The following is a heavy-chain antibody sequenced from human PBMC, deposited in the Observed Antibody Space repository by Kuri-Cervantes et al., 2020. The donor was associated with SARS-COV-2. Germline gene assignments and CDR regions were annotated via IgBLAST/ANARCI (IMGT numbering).Heavy chain of an antibody. Sequence: ASVKVSCKASGYTFTGYYMHWVRQAPGQGLEWMGWINPNSGGTNYAQKFQGRVTMTRDTSISTAYMELSRLRSDDTAVYYCASPPHCSSTSCYHYYDYYMDVWGKGTTVTVSS. D-gene: IGHD2-2*01. CDR1: GYTFTGYY. CDR2: INPNSGGT. V-gene: IGHV1-2*02. CDR3: ASPPHCSSTSCYHYYDYYMDV. J-gene: IGHJ6*03.